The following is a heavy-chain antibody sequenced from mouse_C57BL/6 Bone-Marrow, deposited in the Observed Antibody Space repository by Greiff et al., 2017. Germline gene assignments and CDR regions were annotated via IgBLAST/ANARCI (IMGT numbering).Heavy chain of an antibody. CDR3: ARHYSKGFVY. CDR1: GYTFTNYW. D-gene: IGHD2-5*01. J-gene: IGHJ2*01. Sequence: QVQLQQSGAELVRPGTSVKMSCKASGYTFTNYWIGWAKQRPGHGLEWIGDIYPGGGYTNYNEKFKGKATLTADKSSTTAYMQLSSLTSEDSAIYYCARHYSKGFVYWGQGTTLTVSS. V-gene: IGHV1-63*01. CDR2: IYPGGGYT.